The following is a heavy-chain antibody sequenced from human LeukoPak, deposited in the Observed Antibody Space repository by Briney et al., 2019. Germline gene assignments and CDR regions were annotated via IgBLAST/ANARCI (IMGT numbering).Heavy chain of an antibody. CDR2: IYSGGTT. J-gene: IGHJ4*02. D-gene: IGHD3-3*01. CDR1: GFTVNTNY. CDR3: ARDTLQEWLFPDQFDY. V-gene: IGHV3-66*02. Sequence: GGSLRLSCAASGFTVNTNYVSWVRQAPGKGLDWVSVIYSGGTTYYADSVKGRFTISRDNSKNTLYLQMNSLRAEDTAVYYCARDTLQEWLFPDQFDYWGQGTLVTVSS.